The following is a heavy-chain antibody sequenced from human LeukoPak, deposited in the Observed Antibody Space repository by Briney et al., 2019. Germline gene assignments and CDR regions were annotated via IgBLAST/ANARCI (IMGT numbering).Heavy chain of an antibody. Sequence: SSETLSLTCTVSGGSISSYYWSWIRQPAGKGLEWIGRIYTSGSTNYNPSLKSRVTMSVDTSKNQFSLKLSSVTAADTAVYYCAREGYDYVWGSYRYSIDYWGQGTLVTVSS. J-gene: IGHJ4*02. CDR3: AREGYDYVWGSYRYSIDY. CDR1: GGSISSYY. V-gene: IGHV4-4*07. D-gene: IGHD3-16*02. CDR2: IYTSGST.